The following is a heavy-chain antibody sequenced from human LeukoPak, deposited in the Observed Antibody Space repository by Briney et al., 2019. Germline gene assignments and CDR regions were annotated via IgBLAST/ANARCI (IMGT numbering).Heavy chain of an antibody. Sequence: GESLKISCKGSGYSFTTYWIGWVRQMPGKGLEWMGIIYPGDSDTRYSPSFQGQVTISADKSISTAYAQWSSLKASDTAMYYCAVIALAGSTRFDSWGQGTLVTVSS. D-gene: IGHD6-19*01. V-gene: IGHV5-51*01. CDR1: GYSFTTYW. J-gene: IGHJ4*02. CDR3: AVIALAGSTRFDS. CDR2: IYPGDSDT.